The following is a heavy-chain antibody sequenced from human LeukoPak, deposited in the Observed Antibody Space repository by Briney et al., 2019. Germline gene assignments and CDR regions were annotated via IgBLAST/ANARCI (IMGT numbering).Heavy chain of an antibody. D-gene: IGHD3-22*01. CDR3: AKGVNYYDSSGPNWFDP. J-gene: IGHJ5*02. CDR2: ISGSGGST. CDR1: GFTFSSYA. V-gene: IGHV3-23*01. Sequence: GGSLRLSCAASGFTFSSYAMSWVRQAPGKGLEWVSAISGSGGSTYYADSVKGRFTISRDNSKNTLYLQMSSLRAEDTAVYYCAKGVNYYDSSGPNWFDPWGQGTLVTVSS.